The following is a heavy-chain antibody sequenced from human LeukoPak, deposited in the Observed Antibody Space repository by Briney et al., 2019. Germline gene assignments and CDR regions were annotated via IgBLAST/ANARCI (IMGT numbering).Heavy chain of an antibody. CDR2: ISYDGSNN. CDR3: ARRRGRTLDH. CDR1: GFTFNSYA. J-gene: IGHJ4*02. V-gene: IGHV3-30*14. Sequence: PGRSLRLSCAASGFTFNSYAMHWVRQAPGKGLEWVAVISYDGSNNFYADSVKGRFTISRDSSKNTLYLQMNSVRAEDTAVYYCARRRGRTLDHWGQGTLVTVSS. D-gene: IGHD1-14*01.